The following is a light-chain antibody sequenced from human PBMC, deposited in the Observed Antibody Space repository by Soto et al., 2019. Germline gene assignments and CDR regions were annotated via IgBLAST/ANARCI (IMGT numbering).Light chain of an antibody. J-gene: IGLJ2*01. CDR2: EVS. CDR3: GPYAGSNIPVV. Sequence: QSALTQPPSASGSPGQSVTISCTGTSSDVGGYNYVSWYQQHPGKGPKLMIYEVSKRPSGVPDRFSGSKSGNTASLTVSGLQAEDEADYYCGPYAGSNIPVVFGGGTKLTVL. V-gene: IGLV2-8*01. CDR1: SSDVGGYNY.